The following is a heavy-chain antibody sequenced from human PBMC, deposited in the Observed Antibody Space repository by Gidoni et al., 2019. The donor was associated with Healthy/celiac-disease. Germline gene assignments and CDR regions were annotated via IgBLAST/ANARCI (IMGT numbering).Heavy chain of an antibody. CDR3: ARDPYGSYYDSSGPKDY. V-gene: IGHV3-74*01. CDR1: GFTFSSYW. CDR2: INSDGSST. J-gene: IGHJ4*02. D-gene: IGHD3-22*01. Sequence: EVQLVESGGGLVQPGGSLRLSCAASGFTFSSYWMHWVRQAPGKGLVWVSRINSDGSSTSYADSVKGRFTISRDNAKNTLYLQMNSLRAEDTAVYYCARDPYGSYYDSSGPKDYWGQGTLVTVSS.